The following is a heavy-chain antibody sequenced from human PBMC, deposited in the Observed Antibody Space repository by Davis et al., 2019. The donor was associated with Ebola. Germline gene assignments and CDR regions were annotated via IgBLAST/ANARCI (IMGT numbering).Heavy chain of an antibody. CDR1: GGSISSYY. D-gene: IGHD3-3*02. Sequence: GSLRPPCTIPGGSISSYYWSWIRQPPGKVLEWIGYIYYSGSTNYNPSLKSRVTITVDTSKNQFSLKLSSVTAADTAVYYSAGDFSRGWFDAWGQGTLVTVSS. CDR3: AGDFSRGWFDA. J-gene: IGHJ5*02. CDR2: IYYSGST. V-gene: IGHV4-59*01.